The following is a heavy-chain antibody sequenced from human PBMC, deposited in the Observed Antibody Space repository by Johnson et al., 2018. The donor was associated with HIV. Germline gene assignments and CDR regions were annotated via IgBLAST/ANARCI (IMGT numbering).Heavy chain of an antibody. D-gene: IGHD5-18*01. J-gene: IGHJ3*02. CDR2: ISYDGSNK. CDR3: ARWVDTTFDI. V-gene: IGHV3-30*04. CDR1: GFTFSSYA. Sequence: QMQLVESGGGVVQPGRSLRLSCAASGFTFSSYAMHWVRQAPGKGLEWVSVISYDGSNKYYADSVKGRFTISRDHSKNTLYLQMNSLRAEDTAVYYCARWVDTTFDIWGQGTMVTVSS.